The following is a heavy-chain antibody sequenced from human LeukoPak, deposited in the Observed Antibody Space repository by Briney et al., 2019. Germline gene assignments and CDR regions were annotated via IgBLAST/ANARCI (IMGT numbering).Heavy chain of an antibody. CDR3: ARGYSSGWYGNYFDY. CDR1: GYTFTSYG. Sequence: SVKVSCKASGYTFTSYGISWVRQAPGQGLEWMGWISAYNGNTNYAQKLQGRVTMTTDTSTSTAYMELRSLRSDDTAVYYCARGYSSGWYGNYFDYWGPGTLVTVSS. CDR2: ISAYNGNT. V-gene: IGHV1-18*01. D-gene: IGHD6-19*01. J-gene: IGHJ4*02.